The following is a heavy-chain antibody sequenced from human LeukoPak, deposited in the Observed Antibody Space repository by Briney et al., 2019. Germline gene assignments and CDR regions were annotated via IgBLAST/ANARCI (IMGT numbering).Heavy chain of an antibody. Sequence: GGSLRLSCAVSGFTFSSYSMSWVRQAPGRGLEWVSSISSSSGHIFYADSVKGRFTISRDNAKNSLYLQMNSLRAEDTALYFCARDPITATGPPWVVDFDSWGQGTLVTVSS. J-gene: IGHJ4*02. V-gene: IGHV3-21*01. CDR2: ISSSSGHI. D-gene: IGHD1-7*01. CDR3: ARDPITATGPPWVVDFDS. CDR1: GFTFSSYS.